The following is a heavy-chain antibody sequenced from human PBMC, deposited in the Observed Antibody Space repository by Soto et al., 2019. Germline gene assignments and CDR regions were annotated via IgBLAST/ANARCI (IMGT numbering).Heavy chain of an antibody. J-gene: IGHJ6*02. CDR1: GYSVTSYW. D-gene: IGHD2-2*01. V-gene: IGHV5-51*01. Sequence: ESLNVSGKGAGYSVTSYWIGWVRQMPGKGPAWMGIIYPGDSDTRYSPTFQGQGTISADKSISTAYLQWSSLKAADTAMYYCARLGCSSTSCYFLRYYGMDVWGQGTTVTVSS. CDR2: IYPGDSDT. CDR3: ARLGCSSTSCYFLRYYGMDV.